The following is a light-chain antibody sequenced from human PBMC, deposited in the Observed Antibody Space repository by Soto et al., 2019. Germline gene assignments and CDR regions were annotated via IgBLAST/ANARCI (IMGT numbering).Light chain of an antibody. CDR1: QSVSSNY. CDR3: QQSSSSFT. V-gene: IGKV3-20*01. J-gene: IGKJ3*01. Sequence: EIVLTQSPGTLSLSPGERATLSCRASQSVSSNYLGWYQQKPGQPPRLLIYGASIRTTGTPDRFSGSGSGTDFLLTISRLEADAVTVYYYQQSSSSFTFGPGTKVDIK. CDR2: GAS.